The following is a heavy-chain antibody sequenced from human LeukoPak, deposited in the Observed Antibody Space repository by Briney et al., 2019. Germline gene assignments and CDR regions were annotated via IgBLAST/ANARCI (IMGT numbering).Heavy chain of an antibody. V-gene: IGHV1-69*05. J-gene: IGHJ4*02. Sequence: SVKVSCKASGGTFSSYAISWVRQAPGQGLEWMGGIIPIFGTANYAQKFQGRVTITTDESTSTAYMELSSLRSEDTAVYYCAREPSKYSSSSADYWGQGTLATVSS. CDR1: GGTFSSYA. CDR3: AREPSKYSSSSADY. CDR2: IIPIFGTA. D-gene: IGHD6-6*01.